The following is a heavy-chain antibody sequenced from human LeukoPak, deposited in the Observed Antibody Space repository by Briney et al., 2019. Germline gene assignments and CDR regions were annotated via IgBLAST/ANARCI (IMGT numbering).Heavy chain of an antibody. Sequence: SETLSLTCTVSGGSISNYFWSWLRQPPGKGLEWIGYSYSSGSTYYNPSLKSRVTISVDRSKNQFSLKLSSVTAADTAVYYCARGGEGSGIAAAAPDYWGQGTLVTVSS. CDR3: ARGGEGSGIAAAAPDY. J-gene: IGHJ4*02. V-gene: IGHV4-59*12. D-gene: IGHD6-13*01. CDR1: GGSISNYF. CDR2: SYSSGST.